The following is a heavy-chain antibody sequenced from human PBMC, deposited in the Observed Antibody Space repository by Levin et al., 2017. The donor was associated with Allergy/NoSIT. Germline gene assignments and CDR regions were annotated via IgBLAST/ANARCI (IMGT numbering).Heavy chain of an antibody. Sequence: GESLKISCAASGFTFSNYWMHWVRQGLGKELVWVSRINGDGTSTTYADSVKGRFTISRDNAKNTVYLQMNSLRADDTSVYYCARHLFTWTTGGVDYWGQGALVTVSS. CDR3: ARHLFTWTTGGVDY. D-gene: IGHD3-16*01. J-gene: IGHJ4*02. V-gene: IGHV3-74*01. CDR1: GFTFSNYW. CDR2: INGDGTST.